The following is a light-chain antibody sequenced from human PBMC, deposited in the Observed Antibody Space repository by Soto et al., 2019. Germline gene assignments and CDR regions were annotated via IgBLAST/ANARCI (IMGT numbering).Light chain of an antibody. V-gene: IGKV3-20*01. CDR3: QQYGSSPPKST. CDR2: GTS. Sequence: EIVLTQSPGTLSLSPGERATLSCRASQSVSSNYLAWYQQKPGQAPRLLIYGTSNRATDIPDRFSGSGSGTDFTFTISRLEPEDFAVYYSQQYGSSPPKSTFGQGTKLEIK. CDR1: QSVSSNY. J-gene: IGKJ2*01.